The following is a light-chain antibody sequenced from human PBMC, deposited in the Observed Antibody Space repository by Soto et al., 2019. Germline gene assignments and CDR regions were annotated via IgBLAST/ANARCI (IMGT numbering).Light chain of an antibody. Sequence: QSALTQPPSASGSPGQSVTISCTGTSSDVGGYNYVSWYQHHPGKAPKVMVYEVSKRPSGVPDCFSGSKSGNTASLTVSGLQAEDEADYYCSSRAGSAPYVFGTGTKLTVL. CDR1: SSDVGGYNY. CDR2: EVS. V-gene: IGLV2-8*01. J-gene: IGLJ1*01. CDR3: SSRAGSAPYV.